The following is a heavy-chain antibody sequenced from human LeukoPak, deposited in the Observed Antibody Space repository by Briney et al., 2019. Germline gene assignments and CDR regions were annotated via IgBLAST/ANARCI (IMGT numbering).Heavy chain of an antibody. J-gene: IGHJ2*01. V-gene: IGHV4-38-2*02. CDR2: LLKTGSA. CDR3: ARVRLFNLGRRSPHLFFEL. D-gene: IGHD7-27*01. CDR1: DHPKNIVED. Sequence: SETLSPTCNVSDHPKNIVEDWGPVRQTPGTGLEWIGTLLKTGSALYNPSLQRRDAMSVDTSGNQFSLRLKSVTAADTAVFYCARVRLFNLGRRSPHLFFELWGRGTLVTVSS.